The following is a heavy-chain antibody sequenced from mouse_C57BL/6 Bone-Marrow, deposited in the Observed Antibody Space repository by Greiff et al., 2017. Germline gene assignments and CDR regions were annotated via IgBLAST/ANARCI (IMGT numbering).Heavy chain of an antibody. D-gene: IGHD1-1*01. J-gene: IGHJ4*01. Sequence: QVQLQQSGAELVRPGTSVKVSCKASGYAFTNYLIGWVKQRPGQGLEWIGVINPGSGGTNYNEKFKGKATLTADKSSSTAYMQLSSLTSEVSAVYFCASYYANYAMDYWGQGTSVTVSS. CDR1: GYAFTNYL. V-gene: IGHV1-54*01. CDR3: ASYYANYAMDY. CDR2: INPGSGGT.